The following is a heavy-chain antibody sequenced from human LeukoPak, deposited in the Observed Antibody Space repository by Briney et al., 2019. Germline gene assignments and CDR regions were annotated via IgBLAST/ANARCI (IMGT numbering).Heavy chain of an antibody. Sequence: GGSLRLSCVVSGFTFSSYVMTWVRQAPGKGLEWVSYISSSGSTIYYADSVKGRFTISRDNAKNSLYLQMNSLRAEDTAVYYCARDGGFRSGHDAFDIWGQGTMVTVSS. CDR3: ARDGGFRSGHDAFDI. CDR2: ISSSGSTI. CDR1: GFTFSSYV. D-gene: IGHD2-15*01. V-gene: IGHV3-48*04. J-gene: IGHJ3*02.